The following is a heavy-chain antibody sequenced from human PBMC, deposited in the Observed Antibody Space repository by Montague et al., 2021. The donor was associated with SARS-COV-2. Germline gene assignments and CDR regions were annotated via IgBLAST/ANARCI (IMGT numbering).Heavy chain of an antibody. V-gene: IGHV4-39*07. CDR1: GASIRSSDHY. J-gene: IGHJ4*02. D-gene: IGHD3-22*01. Sequence: SETLSLTCTVSGASIRSSDHYWCWLRQPPGKGLEWIGSIYYTGSRYYTPSLTSRLTISVDTSRYQFSLELTSVTAADTALYYCARAGGFDNSGYVGRLRPYYFDYGGQGLLVTVSS. CDR3: ARAGGFDNSGYVGRLRPYYFDY. CDR2: IYYTGSR.